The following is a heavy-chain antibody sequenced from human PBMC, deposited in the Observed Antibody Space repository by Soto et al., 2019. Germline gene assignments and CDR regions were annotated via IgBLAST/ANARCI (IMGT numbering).Heavy chain of an antibody. J-gene: IGHJ4*02. CDR3: ASNDYVWGSYD. V-gene: IGHV4-34*01. CDR1: GGSFSGYY. CDR2: INHSGST. Sequence: PSATLSLTCAVYGGSFSGYYWRWIRQPPGKGLEWIGEINHSGSTNYNPSLKSRVTISVDTSKNQFSLKLSSVTAADTAVYYCASNDYVWGSYDWGQGTLVTVS. D-gene: IGHD3-16*01.